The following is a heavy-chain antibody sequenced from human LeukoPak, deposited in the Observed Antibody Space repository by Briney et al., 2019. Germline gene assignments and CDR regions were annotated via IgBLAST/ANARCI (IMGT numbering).Heavy chain of an antibody. CDR1: GFTFSTYG. V-gene: IGHV3-30*03. CDR2: ISNGGSYK. Sequence: GGSLRLSCEASGFTFSTYGMHWVRQAPGKGLEWVAGISNGGSYKYYADSVKGRFTISRDNSKNTLYLQMNSLRAEDTAVYYCARDRLHYDSLTGYPADWGQGTLVTVSS. D-gene: IGHD3-9*01. CDR3: ARDRLHYDSLTGYPAD. J-gene: IGHJ4*02.